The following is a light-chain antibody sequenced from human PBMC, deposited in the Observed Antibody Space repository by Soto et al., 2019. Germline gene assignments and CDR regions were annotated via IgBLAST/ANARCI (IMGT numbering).Light chain of an antibody. V-gene: IGKV1-5*03. CDR1: QSIGNW. CDR3: QQYKSNPWT. CDR2: EAS. Sequence: IRMTQSPSTQSASVGDRVTITCRASQSIGNWLAWYQQKPGRAPKFLMSEASSLESGVPSRFSGSGSGTEFNLTISGLQPDDVATYYCQQYKSNPWTFGQGTKVEIK. J-gene: IGKJ1*01.